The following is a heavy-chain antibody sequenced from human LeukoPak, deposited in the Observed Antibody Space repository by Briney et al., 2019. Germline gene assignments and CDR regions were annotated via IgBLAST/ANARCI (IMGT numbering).Heavy chain of an antibody. D-gene: IGHD2-8*01. Sequence: SETLSLTCTVSGGSISSYYWSWIRQPPGKGLEWIGYIYYSGSTNYSPSLKSRVTISVDTSKNQFSLKLSSVTAADAAVYYCARVGSGTNTPSLYGSFDSWGQGTLVTVSS. V-gene: IGHV4-59*08. CDR3: ARVGSGTNTPSLYGSFDS. J-gene: IGHJ4*02. CDR2: IYYSGST. CDR1: GGSISSYY.